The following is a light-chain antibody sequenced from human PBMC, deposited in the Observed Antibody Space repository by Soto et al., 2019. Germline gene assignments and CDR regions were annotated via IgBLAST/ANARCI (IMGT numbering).Light chain of an antibody. V-gene: IGKV1-39*01. CDR1: QTIMNN. J-gene: IGKJ2*01. CDR3: QQSYRTPYS. CDR2: AAS. Sequence: MTQSPSSLSASVGDRVTITCRASQTIMNNVNWFQQKPGKAPSLLIYAASRLQTGVPSRFSGSGSGTDFTLTISSLQPDDFATYYCQQSYRTPYSFGRGTKLEI.